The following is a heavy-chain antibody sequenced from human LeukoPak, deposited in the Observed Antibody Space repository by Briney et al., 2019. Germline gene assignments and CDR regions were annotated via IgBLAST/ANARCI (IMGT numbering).Heavy chain of an antibody. Sequence: SETLSLTCTVSGGSISSYYWSWIRQPPGKGLEWIGYTYYSGSTNYNPSLKSQVTISVDTSKNQFSLKLSSVTAADTAVYYCARDSQSYYTRWFDPWGQGTLVTVSS. D-gene: IGHD3-3*01. V-gene: IGHV4-59*01. CDR3: ARDSQSYYTRWFDP. J-gene: IGHJ5*02. CDR2: TYYSGST. CDR1: GGSISSYY.